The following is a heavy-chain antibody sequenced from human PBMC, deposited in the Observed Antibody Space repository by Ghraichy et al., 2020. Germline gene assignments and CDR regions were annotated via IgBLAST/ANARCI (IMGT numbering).Heavy chain of an antibody. J-gene: IGHJ5*02. CDR2: IYNSGST. CDR3: GIGSGWTTDL. CDR1: GDSISNYY. D-gene: IGHD6-19*01. V-gene: IGHV4-59*01. Sequence: SETLSLTCTVSGDSISNYYLSWIRQPPVKGLEWIGNIYNSGSTNYNPSLKSRLTISADTSKNQFSLRLTSATAADTAVYYCGIGSGWTTDLWGQGTLVTVGS.